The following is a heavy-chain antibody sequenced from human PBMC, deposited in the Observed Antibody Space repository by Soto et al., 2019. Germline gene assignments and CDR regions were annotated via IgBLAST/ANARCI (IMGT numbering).Heavy chain of an antibody. Sequence: QVQLQESGPGLVKPSGTLSLTCAVSGGSISSSNWWSWVRQPPGKGLEWIGEIYHSGSTNYNPSLKSRVTISGDKSKNQFSLKLSSVTAADTAVYYCARDRIDGSGSYYFDYWGQGTLVTVSS. CDR1: GGSISSSNW. V-gene: IGHV4-4*02. CDR2: IYHSGST. CDR3: ARDRIDGSGSYYFDY. J-gene: IGHJ4*02. D-gene: IGHD3-10*01.